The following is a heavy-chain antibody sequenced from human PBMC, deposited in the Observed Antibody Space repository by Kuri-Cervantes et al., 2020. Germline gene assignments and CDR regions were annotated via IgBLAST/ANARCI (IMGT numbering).Heavy chain of an antibody. J-gene: IGHJ4*02. Sequence: GESLKISCAASGFTFSSYWMSWVRQAPEKGLEWVANIKQDGSEKYYVDSVKGRFTISRDNAKNSLYLQMNSLRAEDTAVYYCARERVGDTDYFDYWGQGTLVTVSS. CDR1: GFTFSSYW. D-gene: IGHD1-26*01. CDR3: ARERVGDTDYFDY. V-gene: IGHV3-7*01. CDR2: IKQDGSEK.